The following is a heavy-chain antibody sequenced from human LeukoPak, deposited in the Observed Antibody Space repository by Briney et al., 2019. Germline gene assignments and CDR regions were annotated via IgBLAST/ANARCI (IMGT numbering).Heavy chain of an antibody. J-gene: IGHJ6*02. V-gene: IGHV1-69*04. CDR1: GGTFISYA. CDR3: ARAPGNIAAAGSDYYYYGMDV. Sequence: ASVKVSCKASGGTFISYAISWVRQAPGQGREWMGRIIPILGIANYAQKFQGRVTITADNSTSTAYMELSSLRSEDTAVYYCARAPGNIAAAGSDYYYYGMDVWGQGTTVTVSS. D-gene: IGHD6-13*01. CDR2: IIPILGIA.